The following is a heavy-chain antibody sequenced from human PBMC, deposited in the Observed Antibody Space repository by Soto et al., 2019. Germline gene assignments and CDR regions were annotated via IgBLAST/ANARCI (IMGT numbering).Heavy chain of an antibody. V-gene: IGHV3-23*01. CDR2: ISGSGRNT. D-gene: IGHD3-10*01. J-gene: IGHJ6*02. CDR3: AKDLNGSGSFTSYYHYGMDV. CDR1: GFTFSNYA. Sequence: EVQMLASGGGLVHPGGSLRLSCAASGFTFSNYAMNWVRQAPGKGLEWVSSISGSGRNTYYADSVKGPLTISRDSSKNTLYLQMNSLRVEDTGVYYCAKDLNGSGSFTSYYHYGMDVWGQGTTVTVSS.